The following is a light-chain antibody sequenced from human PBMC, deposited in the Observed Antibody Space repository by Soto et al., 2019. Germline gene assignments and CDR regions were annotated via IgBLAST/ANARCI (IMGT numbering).Light chain of an antibody. CDR3: QSYDDSLSVHYV. CDR1: SSDVGGYNY. CDR2: DVS. Sequence: QSVLTQPASVSGSPGQSITISCTGTSSDVGGYNYVSWYQQHPGKAPKFMIYDVSNRPSGVSNRFSGSKSGNTASLTISGLQAEDDADYYCQSYDDSLSVHYVFGTGTKVTVL. V-gene: IGLV2-14*01. J-gene: IGLJ1*01.